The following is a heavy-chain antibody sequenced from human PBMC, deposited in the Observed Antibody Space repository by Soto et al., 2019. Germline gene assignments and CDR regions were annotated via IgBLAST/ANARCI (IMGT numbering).Heavy chain of an antibody. CDR2: IDGGGVGT. V-gene: IGHV3-23*01. D-gene: IGHD5-18*01. Sequence: EVQLLESGGGLVQPGGSLRLSCAASGFTFSSYAMSWVRQAPERVLEWVSLIDGGGVGTYYADSVKGQFTISRTNSKMTLYLQMNSLRADDTAVYYCAKREGYGSVDYWGQGTLVTVSS. CDR3: AKREGYGSVDY. CDR1: GFTFSSYA. J-gene: IGHJ4*02.